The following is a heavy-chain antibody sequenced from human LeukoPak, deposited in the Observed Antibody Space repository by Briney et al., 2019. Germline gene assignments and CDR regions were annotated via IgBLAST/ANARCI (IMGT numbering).Heavy chain of an antibody. J-gene: IGHJ4*02. V-gene: IGHV1-24*01. CDR2: FDPEDGET. CDR3: ATDVSASIVATNQFDY. CDR1: GYTLTELS. Sequence: ASVKVSCKVSGYTLTELSMHWVRQAPGKGLEWMGGFDPEDGETIYAQKFQGRVTMTEDTSTDTAYMELSSLRSEDTAVCYCATDVSASIVATNQFDYWGQGTLVTVSS. D-gene: IGHD5-12*01.